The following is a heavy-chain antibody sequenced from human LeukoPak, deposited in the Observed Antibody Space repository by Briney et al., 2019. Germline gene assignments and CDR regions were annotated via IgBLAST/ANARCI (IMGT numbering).Heavy chain of an antibody. CDR1: GYSFTNYW. CDR2: IYPGDSDT. D-gene: IGHD6-13*01. Sequence: GESLKISCQASGYSFTNYWIGWVRRMPGRGLDCMRIIYPGDSDTRYSPSFQGQVTISADKSISTAYLQWNSLKASDTAMYYCARRSISAAGYDYWGLGTLVTVSS. V-gene: IGHV5-51*01. CDR3: ARRSISAAGYDY. J-gene: IGHJ4*02.